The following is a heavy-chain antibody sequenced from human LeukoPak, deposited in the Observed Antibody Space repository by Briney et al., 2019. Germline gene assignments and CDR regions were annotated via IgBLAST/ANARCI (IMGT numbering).Heavy chain of an antibody. V-gene: IGHV4-4*07. CDR1: GGSISSYY. D-gene: IGHD3-9*01. Sequence: SETLSLTCTVSGGSISSYYWSWVRQPAGKGLEWIGRIYTSGSTNYNPSLKSRVTMSVDTSKNPFSLKLSSVTAADTAVYYCARSYSHYDILTGYYNKYYFDYWGQGTLVTVSS. J-gene: IGHJ4*02. CDR3: ARSYSHYDILTGYYNKYYFDY. CDR2: IYTSGST.